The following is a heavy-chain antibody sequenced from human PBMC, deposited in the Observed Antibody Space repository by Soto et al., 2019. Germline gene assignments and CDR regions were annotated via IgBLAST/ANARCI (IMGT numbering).Heavy chain of an antibody. V-gene: IGHV4-4*02. CDR3: ARSFGWYAIDY. J-gene: IGHJ4*02. CDR1: GDSISTNYF. Sequence: QVLLQESGPGLVQPSGTLSLSCAVSGDSISTNYFWGWVRQPPGKGLEWVGDISHSGSVNYNPSLKSRVTISIDKSKNQFSLKLNSVTPADTAVYYCARSFGWYAIDYWGQGTLVIVSS. D-gene: IGHD6-19*01. CDR2: ISHSGSV.